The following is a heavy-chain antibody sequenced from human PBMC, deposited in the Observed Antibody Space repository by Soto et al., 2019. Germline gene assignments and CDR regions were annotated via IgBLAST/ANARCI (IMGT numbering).Heavy chain of an antibody. CDR1: GFTFSSYA. CDR2: ISYDGSNK. CDR3: ARELGYSACDGGSASDI. J-gene: IGHJ3*02. D-gene: IGHD5-12*01. Sequence: QVQLVESGGGVVQPGRSLRLSCAASGFTFSSYAMHWVRQAPGKGLEWVAVISYDGSNKYYADSVKGRFTISRDNSKNTLYLQMNSRRDEDTAVYYCARELGYSACDGGSASDIWGQGTMVTVSS. V-gene: IGHV3-30-3*01.